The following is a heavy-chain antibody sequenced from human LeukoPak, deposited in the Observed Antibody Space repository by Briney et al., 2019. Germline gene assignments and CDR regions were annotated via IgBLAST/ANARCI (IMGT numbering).Heavy chain of an antibody. Sequence: GGSLRLSSAASGFTFSSYSMNWVRQGPGKGLEWVSSISSSSSYIYYADSVKGRFTISRDNSKNTLYLQMNSLRAEDTAVYYCANNGYSGYVDRYYFDYWGQGTLVTVSS. CDR3: ANNGYSGYVDRYYFDY. D-gene: IGHD5-12*01. J-gene: IGHJ4*02. CDR1: GFTFSSYS. CDR2: ISSSSSYI. V-gene: IGHV3-21*04.